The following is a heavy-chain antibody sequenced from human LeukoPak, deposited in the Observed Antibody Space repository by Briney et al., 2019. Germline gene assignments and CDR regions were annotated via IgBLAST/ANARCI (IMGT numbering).Heavy chain of an antibody. D-gene: IGHD5-12*01. CDR1: GGTFSSYA. J-gene: IGHJ2*01. V-gene: IGHV1-69*13. CDR2: IIPIFGSA. Sequence: SVTVSCKASGGTFSSYAISWVRQAPGQGLEWMGGIIPIFGSANYAQNFRGRVTITADESTSTAYMELSSLRSEDTAVYYCAIHPYDYWYFDLWGRGTLVTVSS. CDR3: AIHPYDYWYFDL.